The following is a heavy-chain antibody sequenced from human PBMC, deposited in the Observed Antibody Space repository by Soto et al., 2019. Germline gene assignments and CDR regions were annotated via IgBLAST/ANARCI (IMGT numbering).Heavy chain of an antibody. CDR1: GFTFSSYG. V-gene: IGHV3-30*03. Sequence: QVQLVESGGGVVQPGRSLRLSCAASGFTFSSYGMHWVRQAPGKGLEWVAVISYDGSNKYYADSVKGRFTISRDNSKNTLYLQMNSLRAEDTAVYYCARGEDIVVVPAAMKAFDIWGQGTMVTVSS. D-gene: IGHD2-2*01. CDR2: ISYDGSNK. CDR3: ARGEDIVVVPAAMKAFDI. J-gene: IGHJ3*02.